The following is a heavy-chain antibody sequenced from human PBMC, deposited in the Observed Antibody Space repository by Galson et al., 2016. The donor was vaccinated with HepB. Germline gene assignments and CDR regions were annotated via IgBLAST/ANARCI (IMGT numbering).Heavy chain of an antibody. CDR3: ARASNYRSSPSCPRLGMDV. V-gene: IGHV1-3*01. J-gene: IGHJ6*02. CDR1: GYTFTAYP. CDR2: IIPGNGNT. D-gene: IGHD2-2*01. Sequence: SVKVSCKASGYTFTAYPMHWVRQAPGQRFEWMGWIIPGNGNTKYSQNFQGRITITRDTSASTGYMELSSLRSEDTAVYYCARASNYRSSPSCPRLGMDVWGHGTTVTVSS.